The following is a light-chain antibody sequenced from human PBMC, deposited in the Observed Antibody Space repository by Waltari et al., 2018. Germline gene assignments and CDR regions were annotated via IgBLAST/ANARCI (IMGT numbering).Light chain of an antibody. Sequence: AIQMTQSPSSLSASVGDRVTITCRASQGIRDDLGWYQPKPGNAPKLLIYCTSILQSGVPSRFSGSGSDTDFTLTISSLQPEDFATYYCLQDHSYPRTFGQGTRVEIK. J-gene: IGKJ1*01. CDR2: CTS. CDR1: QGIRDD. V-gene: IGKV1-6*01. CDR3: LQDHSYPRT.